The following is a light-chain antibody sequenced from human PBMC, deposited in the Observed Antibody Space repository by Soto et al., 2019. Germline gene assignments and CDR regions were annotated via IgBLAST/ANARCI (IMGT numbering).Light chain of an antibody. V-gene: IGLV2-11*01. Sequence: QSALAQPRSVSGSPGQSVTVSCTGTSSDVGGYNYVSWYRQYPGEAPRLIIFDVNVRPSGVPDRFSGSKSGNTASLTISGLQAEDEADYYCWSYAGINTHYVLGTGTKVTVL. J-gene: IGLJ1*01. CDR3: WSYAGINTHYV. CDR1: SSDVGGYNY. CDR2: DVN.